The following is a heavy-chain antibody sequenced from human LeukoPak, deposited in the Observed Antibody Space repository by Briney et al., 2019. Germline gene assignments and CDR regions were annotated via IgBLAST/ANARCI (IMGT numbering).Heavy chain of an antibody. V-gene: IGHV1-2*02. J-gene: IGHJ6*02. D-gene: IGHD3-10*01. CDR3: ATAYGRDYGMDV. CDR1: GYTFTGYY. Sequence: ASVKVSCKASGYTFTGYYMHWVRQAPGQGLEGMGWINPNSGGTNYAQKFQGRVTMTRNTSISTAYMELSSLRSEDTAVSYCATAYGRDYGMDVWGQGTTVTVSS. CDR2: INPNSGGT.